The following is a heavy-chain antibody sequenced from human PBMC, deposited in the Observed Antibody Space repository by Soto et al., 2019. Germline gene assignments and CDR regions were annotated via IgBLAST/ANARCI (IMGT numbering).Heavy chain of an antibody. CDR1: GYTFTSCG. V-gene: IGHV1-18*01. Sequence: QVQLVQSGAEVKKPGASVKVSCKASGYTFTSCGISWVREAPGQGLEWMGWISANNGNTNYAQKLQGRVTMTTDTTTSRAYMEWRRMTSDETAVYYCARDRGRYAGGYWGQGTLVTVTS. J-gene: IGHJ4*02. CDR2: ISANNGNT. CDR3: ARDRGRYAGGY. D-gene: IGHD1-26*01.